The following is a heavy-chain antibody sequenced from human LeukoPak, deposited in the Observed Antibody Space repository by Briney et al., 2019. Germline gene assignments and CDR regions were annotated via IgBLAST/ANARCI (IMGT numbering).Heavy chain of an antibody. J-gene: IGHJ4*02. CDR1: GFTFSSYA. V-gene: IGHV3-23*01. Sequence: PGGSLRLSCAASGFTFSSYAMSWVRQAPGKGLEWVSAISGSGGSTYYADSVKGRFTISRDNSKNTLYLQMNSLRAEDTAVYYCARVYYDILTGYCKPPDYWGQGTLVTVSS. CDR3: ARVYYDILTGYCKPPDY. CDR2: ISGSGGST. D-gene: IGHD3-9*01.